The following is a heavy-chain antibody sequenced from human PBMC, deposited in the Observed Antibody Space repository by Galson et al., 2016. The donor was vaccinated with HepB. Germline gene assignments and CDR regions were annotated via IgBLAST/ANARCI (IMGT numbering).Heavy chain of an antibody. D-gene: IGHD3-10*01. J-gene: IGHJ3*01. Sequence: VKVSCKASGYTFSTYGVSWVRQAPGHGLEWMGWVSTYDGDRNYAQKLQGRVTMTTDTSTNTAYMELRSLTPDDTAVYYCARDRGYGSDTFDFWGQGTMVTVSS. CDR3: ARDRGYGSDTFDF. V-gene: IGHV1-18*01. CDR2: VSTYDGDR. CDR1: GYTFSTYG.